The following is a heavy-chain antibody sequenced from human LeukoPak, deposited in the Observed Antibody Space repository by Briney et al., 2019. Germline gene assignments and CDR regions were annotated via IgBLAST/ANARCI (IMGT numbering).Heavy chain of an antibody. Sequence: PGESLKISCKGSGYSFTSYWIGWVRQMPGKGLEWMGIIYPGDSVSRYSPSFQGQVTISADKSINTAYLHWSSLKASDTAMYYCARGLVGYCSSTTCYAAAFDIWGQGTMVTVSS. D-gene: IGHD2-2*01. J-gene: IGHJ3*02. CDR2: IYPGDSVS. CDR3: ARGLVGYCSSTTCYAAAFDI. V-gene: IGHV5-51*01. CDR1: GYSFTSYW.